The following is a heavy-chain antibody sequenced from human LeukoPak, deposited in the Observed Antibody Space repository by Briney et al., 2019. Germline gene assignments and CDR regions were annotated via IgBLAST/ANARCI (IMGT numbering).Heavy chain of an antibody. CDR3: ATRGDYDLDY. Sequence: SETLSLTCTVSGGSISSTNYYWGWIRQPPEKGLEWIGSISYTGTTYYNPPLQSRVTIAVDTSKNQFSLKVTSVTAADTAVYYCATRGDYDLDYWGQGTLVTVSS. V-gene: IGHV4-39*07. J-gene: IGHJ4*02. CDR1: GGSISSTNYY. CDR2: ISYTGTT. D-gene: IGHD3-22*01.